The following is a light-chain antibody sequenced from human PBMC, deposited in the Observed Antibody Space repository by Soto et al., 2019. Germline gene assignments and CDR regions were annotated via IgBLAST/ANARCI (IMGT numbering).Light chain of an antibody. V-gene: IGKV3D-15*01. CDR2: DAF. J-gene: IGKJ1*01. CDR3: QQYNNWGWT. CDR1: QSVSSN. Sequence: EIVMTQSPATLSVSPGKRATLSCRASQSVSSNLAWYQQKPGQAPRLLIYDAFIRATDFPARFSGSGSGTDFTLTITSLQPEDVAVYYCQQYNNWGWTFGQGTKVDIK.